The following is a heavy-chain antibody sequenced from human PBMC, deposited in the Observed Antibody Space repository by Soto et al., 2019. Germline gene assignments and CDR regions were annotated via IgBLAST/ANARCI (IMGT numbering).Heavy chain of an antibody. Sequence: QVPLVQSGAEVKKPGSSVKVSCKASGGTFSSYAISWVRQAPGQGLEWMGGIIPIFGTANYAQKFQGRVTITADESTSTAYMELSSLRSEDTAVYYCARENTVTTAYYYYGMDVWGQGTTVTVSS. CDR1: GGTFSSYA. V-gene: IGHV1-69*01. J-gene: IGHJ6*02. D-gene: IGHD4-17*01. CDR2: IIPIFGTA. CDR3: ARENTVTTAYYYYGMDV.